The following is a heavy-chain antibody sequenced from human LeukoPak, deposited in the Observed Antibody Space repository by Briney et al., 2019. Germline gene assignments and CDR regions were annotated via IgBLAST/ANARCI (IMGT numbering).Heavy chain of an antibody. Sequence: SVKVSCKASGGTFSSYAISWVRQAPGQGLEWMGEIIPIFGTANYAQKFQGRVTITADESTSTAYMELSSLRSEDTAVYYCARCSHYYDSSGYYQFWGQGTLVTVSS. CDR3: ARCSHYYDSSGYYQF. D-gene: IGHD3-22*01. CDR1: GGTFSSYA. J-gene: IGHJ4*02. CDR2: IIPIFGTA. V-gene: IGHV1-69*13.